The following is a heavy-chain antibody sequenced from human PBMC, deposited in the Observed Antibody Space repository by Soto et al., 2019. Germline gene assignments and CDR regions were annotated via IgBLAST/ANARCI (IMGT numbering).Heavy chain of an antibody. V-gene: IGHV1-2*02. J-gene: IGHJ4*02. Sequence: QVQLVQSGAEVKKPGASVKVSCKASGYTFSNYMHWVRQAPGQGLEWLGWINPNKGGTNYAPKFQGRVTMTRDTSITTVYLELSSLRSDDTAVYYCARGGSWYECWGQGTLVTVSS. CDR1: GYTFSNY. CDR3: ARGGSWYEC. CDR2: INPNKGGT. D-gene: IGHD6-13*01.